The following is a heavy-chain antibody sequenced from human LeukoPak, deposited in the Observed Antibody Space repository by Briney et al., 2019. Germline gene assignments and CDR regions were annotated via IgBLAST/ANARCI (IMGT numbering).Heavy chain of an antibody. CDR3: ARARSQVGNYYFFDY. CDR1: GFTFRSYA. V-gene: IGHV3-23*01. D-gene: IGHD1-26*01. CDR2: FSGSGSIT. Sequence: PGGSLTLPCAASGFTFRSYAMSWVRQAPGKGLEWVSTFSGSGSITYYAYSVKGRFTISRDNSKNTLYLQMNRLRAEDTAVYYCARARSQVGNYYFFDYWGPGTLVTVSS. J-gene: IGHJ4*02.